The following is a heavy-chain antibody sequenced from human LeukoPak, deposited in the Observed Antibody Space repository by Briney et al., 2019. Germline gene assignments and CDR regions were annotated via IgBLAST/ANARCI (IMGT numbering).Heavy chain of an antibody. CDR3: ARNLNSPIAVAGSDY. CDR1: GFTFISYA. CDR2: ITPSSTYI. D-gene: IGHD6-19*01. J-gene: IGHJ4*02. V-gene: IGHV3-21*01. Sequence: GGSLSLSCAASGFTFISYAMSWVRQAPGKGLEWVSSITPSSTYIYYAESMRGRFTVSRDNAKNSLYLQMNSLTAEDTAVYYCARNLNSPIAVAGSDYWGQGTLVTVSS.